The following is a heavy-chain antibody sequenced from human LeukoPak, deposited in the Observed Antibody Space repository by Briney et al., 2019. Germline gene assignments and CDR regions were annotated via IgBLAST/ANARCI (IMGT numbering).Heavy chain of an antibody. CDR3: ARAYQRLGQLSLPDY. Sequence: RASVKVSCKASGYTFTNYAMNWVRQAPGQGLEWMGWIHPSTGNPTYAQDFTGRFVFSLDTSVSTTYLQISSLKAEDTAVYYCARAYQRLGQLSLPDYWGQGTLVTVSS. V-gene: IGHV7-4-1*02. CDR1: GYTFTNYA. CDR2: IHPSTGNP. J-gene: IGHJ4*02. D-gene: IGHD3-16*02.